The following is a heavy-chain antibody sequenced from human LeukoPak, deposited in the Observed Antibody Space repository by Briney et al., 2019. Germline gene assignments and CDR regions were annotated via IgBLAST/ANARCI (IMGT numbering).Heavy chain of an antibody. D-gene: IGHD1-26*01. CDR3: AKESNGRRFDFDY. Sequence: GGSLRLSCAASGFTFSSYTMSWVRQAPGKGLEWVSTITTSDGNTYYADSVKGRFTVSRDNSKNTLFLQMNSLRVEDTALYYCAKESNGRRFDFDYWGQGTLATVSS. CDR2: ITTSDGNT. V-gene: IGHV3-23*01. J-gene: IGHJ4*02. CDR1: GFTFSSYT.